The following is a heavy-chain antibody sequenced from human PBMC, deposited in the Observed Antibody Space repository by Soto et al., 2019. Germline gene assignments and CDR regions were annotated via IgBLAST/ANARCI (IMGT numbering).Heavy chain of an antibody. Sequence: PSETLSLTCSVSGGSISSGYYYWSWIRQPPGKGLEWIGEINHSGSTNYNPSLKSRVTISVDTSKNQFSLKLSSVTAADTAVYYCAREPYNWNYRRGPPRNYYYYGMDVWGQGTTVTVSS. V-gene: IGHV4-39*07. J-gene: IGHJ6*02. CDR3: AREPYNWNYRRGPPRNYYYYGMDV. D-gene: IGHD1-7*01. CDR2: INHSGST. CDR1: GGSISSGYYY.